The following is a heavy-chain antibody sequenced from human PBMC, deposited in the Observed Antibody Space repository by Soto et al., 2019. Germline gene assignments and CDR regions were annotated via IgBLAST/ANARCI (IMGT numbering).Heavy chain of an antibody. CDR1: GYTFTSYG. J-gene: IGHJ4*02. CDR3: ARDLVLLWFGDTPPGFDD. Sequence: ASVKVSCKASGYTFTSYGISWVRQAPGQGLEWMGWISAYNGNTNYAQKLQGRVTMTTDTSTSTAYMELRSLRSDDTAVYYCARDLVLLWFGDTPPGFDDWGQGTLVTVAS. V-gene: IGHV1-18*01. CDR2: ISAYNGNT. D-gene: IGHD3-10*01.